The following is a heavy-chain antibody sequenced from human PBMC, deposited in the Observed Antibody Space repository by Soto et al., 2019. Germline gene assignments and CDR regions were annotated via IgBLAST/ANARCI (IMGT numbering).Heavy chain of an antibody. CDR3: ARRPQPTRGNHWYFDL. CDR2: ISYDGINK. D-gene: IGHD1-26*01. Sequence: QVQLVESVGGVVQPGRSLGLSCAAAGVTCNTYGMHLVRQAPGKGLEWVAAISYDGINKYYVDSVQGLFTISRDNSNNTLYVQMSSLRAEHTALYYWARRPQPTRGNHWYFDLLGRGSLDTFAS. J-gene: IGHJ2*01. V-gene: IGHV3-30*03. CDR1: GVTCNTYG.